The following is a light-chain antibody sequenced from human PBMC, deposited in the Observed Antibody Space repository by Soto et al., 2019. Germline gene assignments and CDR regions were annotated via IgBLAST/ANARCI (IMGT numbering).Light chain of an antibody. Sequence: PGERATLSCRASQSVSSDLSWYQQKPGQAPRLLIYDASNRATGIPARFSGSGSGTDFTLTISGLEPEDFAVYYCQQRRNWPFTFAGGTKV. CDR1: QSVSSD. CDR3: QQRRNWPFT. CDR2: DAS. V-gene: IGKV3-11*01. J-gene: IGKJ4*01.